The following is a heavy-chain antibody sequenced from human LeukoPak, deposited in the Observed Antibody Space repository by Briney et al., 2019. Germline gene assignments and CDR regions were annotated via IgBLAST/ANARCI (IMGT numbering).Heavy chain of an antibody. CDR3: ARDLGRSSGWYYFDY. D-gene: IGHD6-19*01. J-gene: IGHJ4*02. Sequence: ASVKVSCKASGYTFSSYALNWVRQAPGQGLEWMGWIDTNTGNPTYAQGPTGQFVFSLDTSVSTAYLQISSLKAEDTAVYYCARDLGRSSGWYYFDYWGQGTLVTVSS. CDR2: IDTNTGNP. V-gene: IGHV7-4-1*02. CDR1: GYTFSSYA.